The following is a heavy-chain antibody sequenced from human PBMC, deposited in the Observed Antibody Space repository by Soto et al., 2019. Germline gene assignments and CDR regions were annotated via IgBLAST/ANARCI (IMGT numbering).Heavy chain of an antibody. Sequence: SETLSLTCAVSGGSIISDGYSWSWIRQPPGKGLQWIGHIYEGGNTYYTPSLESRVAISTDKSKNQFSLRLSSVTAADMAVYYCVRRSPEDAFDIWGQGTMVTVSS. CDR3: VRRSPEDAFDI. V-gene: IGHV4-30-2*01. CDR1: GGSIISDGYS. CDR2: IYEGGNT. J-gene: IGHJ3*02.